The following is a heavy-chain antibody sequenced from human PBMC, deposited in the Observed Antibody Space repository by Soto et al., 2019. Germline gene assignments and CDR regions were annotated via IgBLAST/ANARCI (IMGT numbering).Heavy chain of an antibody. J-gene: IGHJ4*02. CDR3: AHQPSGWYPFHY. D-gene: IGHD6-19*01. Sequence: QITLKESGPTLVRPTQTLTLTCTFSGFSLSTSGLGVGWFRQPPGKALEGLALIYWNDDKRYRPSPKARLTITNATYTSQVGIKLTNMNPVDTATYYSAHQPSGWYPFHYWGQGTLVTVSS. V-gene: IGHV2-5*01. CDR1: GFSLSTSGLG. CDR2: IYWNDDK.